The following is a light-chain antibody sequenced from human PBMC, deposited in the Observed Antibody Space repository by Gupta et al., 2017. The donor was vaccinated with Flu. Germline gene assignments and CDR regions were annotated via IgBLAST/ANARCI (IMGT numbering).Light chain of an antibody. V-gene: IGKV3-15*01. CDR1: QSVSSN. Sequence: PATLSGSPGERATLSCRASQSVSSNLAWYQQKPGQSLMLVIYGTRARGMSILPSFSGSGICTYFTLAISSLQSEDFATYYCQQDNNCPLTFGRGTKVEIK. CDR2: GTR. CDR3: QQDNNCPLT. J-gene: IGKJ4*01.